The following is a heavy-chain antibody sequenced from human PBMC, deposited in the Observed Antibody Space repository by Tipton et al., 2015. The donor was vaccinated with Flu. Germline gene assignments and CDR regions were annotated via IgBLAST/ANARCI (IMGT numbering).Heavy chain of an antibody. Sequence: TLSLTCTVSGGSISSSRYYWGWIRQPPGEGLEWIGSIYHSGSTFYHPSLKSRVTISVDTSKHPFSLKLSSVTAADTAVYYCARDGGVGSGWSYSGGNYFYGMDVSGQGTTVIVSS. D-gene: IGHD6-19*01. J-gene: IGHJ6*02. V-gene: IGHV4-39*07. CDR3: ARDGGVGSGWSYSGGNYFYGMDV. CDR2: IYHSGST. CDR1: GGSISSSRYY.